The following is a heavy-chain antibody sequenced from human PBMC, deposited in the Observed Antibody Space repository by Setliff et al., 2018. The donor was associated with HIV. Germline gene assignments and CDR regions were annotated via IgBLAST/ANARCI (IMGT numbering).Heavy chain of an antibody. V-gene: IGHV4-39*07. D-gene: IGHD2-21*02. CDR2: IYYSGST. CDR1: GGSIRSSSYY. J-gene: IGHJ6*02. Sequence: LSLTCTVSGGSIRSSSYYWGWIRQPPGKGLEWIGSIYYSGSTYYNPSLKSRVTISVDTSKNQFSLKLSSVTAADTAVYYCARDYCGGDCYFPYYYYGMDVWGQGTTVTVSS. CDR3: ARDYCGGDCYFPYYYYGMDV.